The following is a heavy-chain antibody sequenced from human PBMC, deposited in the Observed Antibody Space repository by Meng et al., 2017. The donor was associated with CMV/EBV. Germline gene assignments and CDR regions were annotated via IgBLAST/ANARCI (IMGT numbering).Heavy chain of an antibody. Sequence: SGYTLTSYDINWVRQATGQGLEWMGWMNPNSGNTGYAQKFQGRVTMTRNTSISTAYMELSSLRSEDTAVYYCARGRRYSGSPHPLGYWGQGTLVTVSS. V-gene: IGHV1-8*01. CDR3: ARGRRYSGSPHPLGY. D-gene: IGHD1-26*01. J-gene: IGHJ4*02. CDR2: MNPNSGNT. CDR1: GYTLTSYD.